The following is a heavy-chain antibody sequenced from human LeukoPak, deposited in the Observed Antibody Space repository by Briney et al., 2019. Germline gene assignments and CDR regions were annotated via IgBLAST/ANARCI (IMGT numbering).Heavy chain of an antibody. D-gene: IGHD3-10*01. CDR3: AKGEITLVRGVKNY. CDR2: ISWNSGNI. J-gene: IGHJ4*02. V-gene: IGHV3-9*01. CDR1: GFTFDDYA. Sequence: PGGSLRLSCAASGFTFDDYAMHWVRQAPGKGLEWVSGISWNSGNIDYADSVKGRFTISRDNAKNSLYLQMNSLGAEDTALYYCAKGEITLVRGVKNYWGQGTLVTVSS.